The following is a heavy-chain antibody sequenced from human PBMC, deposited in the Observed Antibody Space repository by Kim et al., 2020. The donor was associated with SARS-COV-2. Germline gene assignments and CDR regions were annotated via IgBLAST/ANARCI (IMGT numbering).Heavy chain of an antibody. J-gene: IGHJ4*02. D-gene: IGHD1-26*01. CDR3: AGEVGSTDY. Sequence: GGTIYERRFQGRITLTRDTSTSTVYMVLSSLRSDDSAVYYCAGEVGSTDYWGQGTLVTVSS. V-gene: IGHV1-46*01. CDR2: GGT.